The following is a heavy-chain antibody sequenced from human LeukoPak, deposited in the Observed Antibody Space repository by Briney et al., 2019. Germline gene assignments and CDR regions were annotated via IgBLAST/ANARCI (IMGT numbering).Heavy chain of an antibody. Sequence: GGSLRLSCAASGFTFSSYSMNCVRQAPGKGLEWVSSISSSSSYIYYADSVKGRFTISRDNAKNSLYLQMNSLRAEDTAVYYCARELYSGYGRFDYWGQGTLVTVSS. J-gene: IGHJ4*02. CDR2: ISSSSSYI. V-gene: IGHV3-21*01. CDR3: ARELYSGYGRFDY. D-gene: IGHD5-12*01. CDR1: GFTFSSYS.